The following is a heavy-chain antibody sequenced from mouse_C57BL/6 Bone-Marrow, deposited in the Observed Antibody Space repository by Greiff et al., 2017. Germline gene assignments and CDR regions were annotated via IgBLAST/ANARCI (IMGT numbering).Heavy chain of an antibody. CDR2: INPGSGGT. V-gene: IGHV1-54*01. J-gene: IGHJ2*01. CDR3: AIDSSGSSDY. Sequence: QVQLQQSGAELVRPGTSVKVSCKASGYAFTNYLIEWVKQRPGRGLEWIGVINPGSGGTNYNEKFKGKATLTADKSSSPAYMQLSSLTSEDSAVYFCAIDSSGSSDYWGQGTTLTVSS. CDR1: GYAFTNYL. D-gene: IGHD3-2*02.